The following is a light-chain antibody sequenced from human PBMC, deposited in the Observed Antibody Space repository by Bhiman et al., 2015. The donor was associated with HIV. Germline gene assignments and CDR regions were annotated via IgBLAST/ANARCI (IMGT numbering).Light chain of an antibody. V-gene: IGLV3-1*01. CDR3: QAWDSSPVA. Sequence: SYELTQPPSLSVSPGQTASITCSGDKLGNRYASWYLQKPGQSPVLVIYQDSKRPSGIPERFSGSNSGNTATLTIRGTQAMDEADYYCQAWDSSPVAFGGGTKLTVL. J-gene: IGLJ2*01. CDR2: QDS. CDR1: KLGNRY.